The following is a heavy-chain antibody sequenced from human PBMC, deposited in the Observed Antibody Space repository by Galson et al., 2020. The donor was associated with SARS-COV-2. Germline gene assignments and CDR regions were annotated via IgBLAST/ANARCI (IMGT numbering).Heavy chain of an antibody. D-gene: IGHD3-16*01. J-gene: IGHJ6*02. CDR1: GASFSITSYY. Sequence: SETLSLTCTVSGASFSITSYYWGWIPQPPGKGLEWVGSISYHANAYYNPSFRSRVSISIDTTKRQFYLRLDSVTAADTAEYYGATDWGDYTYGGGRGLDGWGQGTPVTVFS. CDR3: ATDWGDYTYGGGRGLDG. V-gene: IGHV4-39*07. CDR2: ISYHANA.